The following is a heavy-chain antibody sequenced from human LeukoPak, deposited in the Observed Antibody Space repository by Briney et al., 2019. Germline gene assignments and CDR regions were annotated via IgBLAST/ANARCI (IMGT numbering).Heavy chain of an antibody. Sequence: GGSLRLSCAASGFTVSSNYMSWVRQAPGKGLEWVSVIYSGGSTYYADSVKGRFTISRDNSKNTLYLEMNSLRAEGTAVYYCARVNRRWYYFDYWGQGTLVTVSS. CDR3: ARVNRRWYYFDY. D-gene: IGHD6-13*01. J-gene: IGHJ4*02. V-gene: IGHV3-53*01. CDR1: GFTVSSNY. CDR2: IYSGGST.